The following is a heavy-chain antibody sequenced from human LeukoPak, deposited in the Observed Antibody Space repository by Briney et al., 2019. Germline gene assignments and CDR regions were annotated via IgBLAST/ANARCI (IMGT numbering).Heavy chain of an antibody. V-gene: IGHV3-23*01. J-gene: IGHJ4*02. Sequence: GGSLRLSCAASNFSVSTYAMSWVRQAPGKGLEWVSNISGGGDVTYYADSVNGLFTIYRDNAKISLYLQMNSLRAEDTAVYYCARFSSWNTYYFDYWGQGTLVAASS. CDR3: ARFSSWNTYYFDY. CDR1: NFSVSTYA. CDR2: ISGGGDVT. D-gene: IGHD6-13*01.